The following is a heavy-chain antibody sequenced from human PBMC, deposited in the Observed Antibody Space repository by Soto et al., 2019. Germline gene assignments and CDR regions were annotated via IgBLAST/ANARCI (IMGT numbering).Heavy chain of an antibody. D-gene: IGHD2-15*01. CDR1: GGSISSYY. CDR2: IYTGGST. Sequence: SETLSLTFTVSGGSISSYYWSWIRQPAGKGLEWIGRIYTGGSTNYSPSLKSRVTMSVDTSKNQFSLRLTSVTAADTAVYYCARASVGPPGGGSWTMPFDIWGRGTLVTVSS. CDR3: ARASVGPPGGGSWTMPFDI. J-gene: IGHJ4*02. V-gene: IGHV4-4*07.